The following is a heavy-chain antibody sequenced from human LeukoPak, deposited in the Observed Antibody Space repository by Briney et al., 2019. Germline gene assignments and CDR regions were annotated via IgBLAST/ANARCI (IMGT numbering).Heavy chain of an antibody. CDR3: STSIAAAGTNY. Sequence: PGGSLRLSCAASGFTFSSYSMNWVRQAPGKGLEWVSSISSSSSYIHYADSVKGRFTISRDNAKNSLYLQMNSLRAEDTAVYYCSTSIAAAGTNYWGQGTLVTVSS. J-gene: IGHJ4*02. CDR1: GFTFSSYS. CDR2: ISSSSSYI. D-gene: IGHD6-13*01. V-gene: IGHV3-21*01.